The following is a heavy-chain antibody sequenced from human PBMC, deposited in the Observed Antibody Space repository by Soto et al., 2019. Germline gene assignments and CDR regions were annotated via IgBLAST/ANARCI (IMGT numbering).Heavy chain of an antibody. CDR3: ARGKSSRSWYWFDP. Sequence: SETLSLTCTVSGGSISSGGYYWSWIRQHPGKGLEWIGYIYYSGSTYYNPSLKSRVTISVDTSKNQFSLKLSSVTAADTAVYYCARGKSSRSWYWFDPWGQGTLVTVSS. CDR2: IYYSGST. CDR1: GGSISSGGYY. V-gene: IGHV4-31*03. D-gene: IGHD6-13*01. J-gene: IGHJ5*02.